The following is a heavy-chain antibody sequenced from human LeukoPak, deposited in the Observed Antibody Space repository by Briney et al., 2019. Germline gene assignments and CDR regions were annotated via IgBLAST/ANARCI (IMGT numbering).Heavy chain of an antibody. V-gene: IGHV3-23*01. CDR2: ISGSGGST. Sequence: GGSLRLSCAASGFTFSSYAVSWVRQAPGKGLEWVSAISGSGGSTYYADSLKGRFTISRDDSKNTLYLQTNSLRAEDTAVYYCAGSSSWYRQGDYWGQGTLVTVSS. D-gene: IGHD6-13*01. CDR3: AGSSSWYRQGDY. CDR1: GFTFSSYA. J-gene: IGHJ4*02.